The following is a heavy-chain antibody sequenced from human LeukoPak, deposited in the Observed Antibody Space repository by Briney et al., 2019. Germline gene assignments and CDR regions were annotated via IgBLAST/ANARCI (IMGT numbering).Heavy chain of an antibody. CDR1: GFTFSSYA. CDR2: ISGSGGST. V-gene: IGHV3-23*01. Sequence: PGGSLRLSCAASGFTFSSYAMSWVRQAPGKGLEWVSAISGSGGSTYYADSVKGRFTISRDNSKNTLYLQMNSLRAEDTAVYYCAKVVPYYDFWSGYPFDYWGQGTLVTVSS. J-gene: IGHJ4*02. CDR3: AKVVPYYDFWSGYPFDY. D-gene: IGHD3-3*01.